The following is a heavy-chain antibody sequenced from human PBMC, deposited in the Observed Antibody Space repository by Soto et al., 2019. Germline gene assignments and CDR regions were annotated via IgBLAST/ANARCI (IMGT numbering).Heavy chain of an antibody. V-gene: IGHV1-18*01. Sequence: ASVKVSCKASGYTFTSCGISWVRQAPGQGLEWMGWISAYNGDTNYAQKLQGRVTMTTDTSTSTAYMELRSLRSDDTAVYYCARARSGWSTTYFDSWGQGTLVTVSS. J-gene: IGHJ4*02. CDR1: GYTFTSCG. D-gene: IGHD6-19*01. CDR2: ISAYNGDT. CDR3: ARARSGWSTTYFDS.